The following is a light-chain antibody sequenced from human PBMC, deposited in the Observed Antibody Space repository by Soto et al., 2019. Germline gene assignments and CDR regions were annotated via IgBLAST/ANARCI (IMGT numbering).Light chain of an antibody. J-gene: IGLJ1*01. Sequence: QSALTQPPSASGFPGHSVTIACTGTSSDVGYYDYVSWYQQHPGKAPKLVIYEVTKRPSGVPDRVSASKSGNTASLTVPGLRAEDEADYYCSSYAGSNNFVFGSGTKVTVL. V-gene: IGLV2-8*01. CDR2: EVT. CDR1: SSDVGYYDY. CDR3: SSYAGSNNFV.